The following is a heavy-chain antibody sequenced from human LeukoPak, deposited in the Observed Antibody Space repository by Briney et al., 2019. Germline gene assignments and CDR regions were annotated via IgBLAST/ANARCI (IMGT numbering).Heavy chain of an antibody. CDR3: ARYSNSGGDY. D-gene: IGHD7-27*01. CDR1: GYTFTGYY. V-gene: IGHV1-2*02. CDR2: INPNSGGT. J-gene: IGHJ4*02. Sequence: RASVKVSCKASGYTFTGYYMHWVRQAPGQGLEWMGWINPNSGGTNYAQKFQGRVTMTRDTSISTASMELSRLRSDDSAVYFCARYSNSGGDYWGQGSLVTVSS.